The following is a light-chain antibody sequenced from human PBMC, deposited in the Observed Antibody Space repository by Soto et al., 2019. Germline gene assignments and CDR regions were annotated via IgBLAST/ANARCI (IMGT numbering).Light chain of an antibody. CDR1: QSVSNNY. CDR3: QQYGRSPPYT. J-gene: IGKJ2*01. V-gene: IGKV3-20*01. CDR2: GSS. Sequence: EVVLTQSPGTLSLSPGERATLSCSASQSVSNNYLAWYQQKPGQSPKLLIFGSSDRATGIPDRFSGSGSGTDFTLTISSLEPEDFAVYYCQQYGRSPPYTFGQGTKLEIK.